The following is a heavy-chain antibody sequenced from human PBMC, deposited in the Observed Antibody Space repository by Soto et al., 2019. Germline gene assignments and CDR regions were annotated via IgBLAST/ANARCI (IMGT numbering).Heavy chain of an antibody. J-gene: IGHJ3*02. CDR2: ILYDGSNK. CDR3: AKASTGDAFDI. CDR1: GFTFSSYG. Sequence: QVQLVESGGGVVQPGRSLRLSCVASGFTFSSYGMHWVRQAPGKGLEWVAVILYDGSNKYYADSVKGRFTISRDNSKNTLYLQMNSLRAEDTAVYYCAKASTGDAFDIWGQGTMVTVSS. V-gene: IGHV3-30*18. D-gene: IGHD4-17*01.